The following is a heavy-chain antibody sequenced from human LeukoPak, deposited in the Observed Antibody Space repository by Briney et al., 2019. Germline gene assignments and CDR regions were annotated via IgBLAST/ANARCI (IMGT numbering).Heavy chain of an antibody. V-gene: IGHV3-23*01. CDR1: GFTFSSYA. CDR3: AKDRSAAAGTAAGTGGLGY. Sequence: GGSLRLSCAASGFTFSSYAMSWVRQAPGEGLEWVSAISSTGGRTYYADSVKGRFTISRDNSRNTVYLQMNSLRAEDTAVYYCAKDRSAAAGTAAGTGGLGYWGQGTLVTVSS. CDR2: ISSTGGRT. D-gene: IGHD6-13*01. J-gene: IGHJ4*02.